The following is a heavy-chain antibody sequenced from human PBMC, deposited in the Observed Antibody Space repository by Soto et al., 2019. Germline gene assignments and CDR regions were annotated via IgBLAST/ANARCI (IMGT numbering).Heavy chain of an antibody. CDR3: AREATPYDFWSGYYTPYYYYYMDD. CDR2: INSDGSST. J-gene: IGHJ6*03. Sequence: GALRLSCAASGFTFSSYWMHWVRQAPGKGLVWVSRINSDGSSTSYADSVKGRFTISRDNAKNTLYLQMNSLRAEDTAVYYCAREATPYDFWSGYYTPYYYYYMDDWGKGTTVTVSS. D-gene: IGHD3-3*01. CDR1: GFTFSSYW. V-gene: IGHV3-74*01.